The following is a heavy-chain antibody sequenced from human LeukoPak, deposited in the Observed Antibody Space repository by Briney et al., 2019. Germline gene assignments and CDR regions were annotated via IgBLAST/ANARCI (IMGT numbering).Heavy chain of an antibody. CDR1: GFSVSDNY. CDR3: AKDIGAHQFDS. Sequence: GGSLRLSCATSGFSVSDNYMTWVRQAPGKGLEWVSAISGIGDRTYHADSVKGRFTISRDNSKNTLYLQMNSLRAEDTAVYYCAKDIGAHQFDSWGQGTLVIVSS. D-gene: IGHD3-10*01. J-gene: IGHJ4*02. CDR2: ISGIGDRT. V-gene: IGHV3-23*01.